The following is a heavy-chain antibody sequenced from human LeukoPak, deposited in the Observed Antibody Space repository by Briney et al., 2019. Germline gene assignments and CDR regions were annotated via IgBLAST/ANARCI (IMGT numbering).Heavy chain of an antibody. CDR3: ATLVRGVIPDY. Sequence: GRSLRLSCVASGFTCNSYTMHWVRQAPGKGLEWVAFISSDGNTKFYADSVKGRFTISRDNSKNTLYVQMNSLRTEDTAIYYCATLVRGVIPDYWGQGTLVTVSS. V-gene: IGHV3-30-3*01. CDR2: ISSDGNTK. J-gene: IGHJ4*02. D-gene: IGHD3-10*01. CDR1: GFTCNSYT.